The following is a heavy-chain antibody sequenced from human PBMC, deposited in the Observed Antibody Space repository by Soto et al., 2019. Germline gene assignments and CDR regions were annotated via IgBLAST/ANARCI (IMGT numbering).Heavy chain of an antibody. D-gene: IGHD6-6*01. CDR3: AKDPSSIAALYYFDY. J-gene: IGHJ4*02. CDR2: ISGSGGST. V-gene: IGHV3-23*01. CDR1: GFTLSSYA. Sequence: PGGSLRLSCAASGFTLSSYAMSWVRQAPGKGLEWVSAISGSGGSTYYADSVKGRFTISRDNSKNTLYLQMNSLRAEDTAVYYCAKDPSSIAALYYFDYWGQGTLVTVSS.